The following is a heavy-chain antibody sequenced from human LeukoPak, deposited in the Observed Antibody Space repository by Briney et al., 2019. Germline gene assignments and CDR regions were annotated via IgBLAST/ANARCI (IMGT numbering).Heavy chain of an antibody. CDR1: GYSFTIYW. V-gene: IGHV5-51*01. D-gene: IGHD3-22*01. Sequence: GASLQISCKGSGYSFTIYWIAWVRPMPGKGLEWMGIIYPGDSDTRYSPSFQGQVTISADKSISTAYLQWSSLKASDTAMYYCARKYYYDTNGHFDYWGQGTLVTVSS. CDR3: ARKYYYDTNGHFDY. J-gene: IGHJ4*02. CDR2: IYPGDSDT.